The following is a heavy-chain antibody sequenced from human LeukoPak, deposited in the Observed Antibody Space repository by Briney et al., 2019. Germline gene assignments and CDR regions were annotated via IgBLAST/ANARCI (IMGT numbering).Heavy chain of an antibody. V-gene: IGHV4-38-2*02. J-gene: IGHJ4*02. D-gene: IGHD4-23*01. CDR1: GYSISSGYY. CDR3: ARANYGGNLIFDY. Sequence: ETLSLTCTVSGYSISSGYYWGWIRQPPGKGLEWIGSIYHSGSTYYNPSLKSRVTISVDTSKNQFSLKLSTVTAADTAVYYCARANYGGNLIFDYWGQGTLVTVSS. CDR2: IYHSGST.